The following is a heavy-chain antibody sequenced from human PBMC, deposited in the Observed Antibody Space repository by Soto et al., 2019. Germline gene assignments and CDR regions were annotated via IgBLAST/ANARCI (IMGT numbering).Heavy chain of an antibody. CDR2: IYYSGST. D-gene: IGHD3-3*01. Sequence: SETLSLTCTVSGGSISSYYWSWIRQPPGKGLEWIGYIYYSGSTNYNPSLKSRVTISVDTSKNQFSLKLSSVTAADTAVYYCARVRTYCDFWGEEYYYYYYMDVWGKGTTVTVSS. CDR1: GGSISSYY. V-gene: IGHV4-59*08. CDR3: ARVRTYCDFWGEEYYYYYYMDV. J-gene: IGHJ6*03.